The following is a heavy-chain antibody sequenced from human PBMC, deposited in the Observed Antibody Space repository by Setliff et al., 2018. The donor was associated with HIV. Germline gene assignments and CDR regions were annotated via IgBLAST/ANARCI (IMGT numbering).Heavy chain of an antibody. V-gene: IGHV5-51*01. J-gene: IGHJ4*03. CDR1: GYSFTNYW. Sequence: PGESLKISCKGSGYSFTNYWIGWVRQMPGKGLEWMGIINPGDSETRYNPPFQGQVTISADKSITTAYLQWSGLKASDTAIYYCARLGPGPMFRTNFDYWGQGTTVTVSS. CDR2: INPGDSET. CDR3: ARLGPGPMFRTNFDY. D-gene: IGHD3-10*01.